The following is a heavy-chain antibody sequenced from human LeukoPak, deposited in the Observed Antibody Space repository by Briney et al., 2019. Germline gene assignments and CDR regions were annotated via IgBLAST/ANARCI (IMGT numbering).Heavy chain of an antibody. Sequence: GASVKVSYKASGYTFTSYDINWVRQATGQGLEWMGWMNPNSGNTGYTQKFQGRVTMTRNASISTAYMELSSLRSEDTAVYYCAREGGRGFVAFDIWGQGTMVTVSS. CDR1: GYTFTSYD. CDR3: AREGGRGFVAFDI. V-gene: IGHV1-8*01. J-gene: IGHJ3*02. D-gene: IGHD3-16*01. CDR2: MNPNSGNT.